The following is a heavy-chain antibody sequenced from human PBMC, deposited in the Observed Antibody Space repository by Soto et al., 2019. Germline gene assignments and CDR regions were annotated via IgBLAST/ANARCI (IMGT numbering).Heavy chain of an antibody. CDR2: IIPILGIA. CDR3: AIGRVAARPEFFDY. D-gene: IGHD6-6*01. Sequence: QVQLVQSGAEVKKPGSSVKISCKASGGTFSSYTISWVRQAPGQGLEWMGRIIPILGIANYAQKFQCRVTITEDKYTSTAYMELSRLRSEDTAVYYCAIGRVAARPEFFDYWGQGTLVTVSS. V-gene: IGHV1-69*02. CDR1: GGTFSSYT. J-gene: IGHJ4*02.